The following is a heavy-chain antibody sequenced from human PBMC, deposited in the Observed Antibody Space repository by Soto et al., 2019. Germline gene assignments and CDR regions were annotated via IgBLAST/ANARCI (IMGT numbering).Heavy chain of an antibody. D-gene: IGHD2-2*01. CDR2: IWYDGSKK. CDR3: ARDYCTSTSCSFFDY. CDR1: GFTFSSYG. Sequence: QVQLVESGGGVVQPGRSLRLSCAASGFTFSSYGMHWVRQAPGKGLEWVAVIWYDGSKKYYADSMKGRFTISRYNSKNTLYLQMNSLRAEDTAVYYCARDYCTSTSCSFFDYWGQGTLVTVSS. J-gene: IGHJ4*02. V-gene: IGHV3-33*01.